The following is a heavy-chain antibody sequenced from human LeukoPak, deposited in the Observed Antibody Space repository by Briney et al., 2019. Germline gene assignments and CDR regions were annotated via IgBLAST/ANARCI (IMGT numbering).Heavy chain of an antibody. V-gene: IGHV3-33*01. Sequence: GGSLRLSCAASGFTFSSYGMHWVRQAPGKGLEWVAIIWYDGSNKYYADSVKGRFTISRDNSKNTLYLQMNSLRAEDTAVYYCARGRADSSIAARPAGWFDPWGQGTLVTVSS. J-gene: IGHJ5*02. CDR1: GFTFSSYG. D-gene: IGHD6-6*01. CDR3: ARGRADSSIAARPAGWFDP. CDR2: IWYDGSNK.